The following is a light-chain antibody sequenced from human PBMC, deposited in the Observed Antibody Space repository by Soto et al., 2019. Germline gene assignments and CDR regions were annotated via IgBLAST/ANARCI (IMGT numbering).Light chain of an antibody. CDR1: QSVSSY. CDR3: QQRSNWPLN. CDR2: DAS. V-gene: IGKV3-11*01. J-gene: IGKJ4*01. Sequence: EIVLTQSPATLSLSPGERATLSCRASQSVSSYLAWYQQNPGQAPRLLIYDASNRATVIPARFSGSGSGTDFTLTISSLEPEDFAVYYCQQRSNWPLNFGGGTKVEIK.